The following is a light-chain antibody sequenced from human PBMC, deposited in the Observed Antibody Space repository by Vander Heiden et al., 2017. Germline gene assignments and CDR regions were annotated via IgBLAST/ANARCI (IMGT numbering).Light chain of an antibody. CDR1: NIGSKS. CDR3: QVWDRSSNHWV. J-gene: IGLJ3*02. CDR2: DDS. V-gene: IGLV3-21*02. Sequence: SAVLTQPPSVSVVPGQTAKLTCGGNNIGSKSVRWYQQQPGPAPVLVVYDDSERPSEVPARFSGANCGSTAALTISGVEAGDEADYYCQVWDRSSNHWVFGGGTKLTVL.